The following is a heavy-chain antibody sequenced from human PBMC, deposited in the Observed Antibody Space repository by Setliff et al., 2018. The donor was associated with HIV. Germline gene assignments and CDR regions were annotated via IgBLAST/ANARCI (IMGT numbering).Heavy chain of an antibody. CDR2: ITHSGST. V-gene: IGHV4-34*01. Sequence: SETLSLTCAVYGGSFSGYYWTWIRQPPGKGLEWIGEITHSGSTNYNPSLETRVTISVDTSKNQFSLKLSSVTAADTAVYYCARDPYCSGDGCFRYYQHGGRGTLVTVSS. J-gene: IGHJ1*01. CDR1: GGSFSGYY. CDR3: ARDPYCSGDGCFRYYQH. D-gene: IGHD2-15*01.